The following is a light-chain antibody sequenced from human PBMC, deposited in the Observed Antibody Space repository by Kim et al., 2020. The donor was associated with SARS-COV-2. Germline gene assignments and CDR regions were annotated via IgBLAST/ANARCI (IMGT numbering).Light chain of an antibody. J-gene: IGLJ3*02. V-gene: IGLV3-25*03. CDR3: QSADSSDNFWG. CDR2: EDT. Sequence: SYELTQPPSVSVSPGQTARITCSGDALPKQYAYWFQQKPGQAPVVLIYEDTERPSGIPERFSGSTSGTTVTLTISAVQAEDEADYYCQSADSSDNFWGFG. CDR1: ALPKQY.